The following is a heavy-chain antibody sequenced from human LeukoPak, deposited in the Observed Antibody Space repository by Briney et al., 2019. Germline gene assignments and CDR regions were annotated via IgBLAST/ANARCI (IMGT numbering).Heavy chain of an antibody. Sequence: GGSLRLSCAASGFTFSSHWMHLVRQAPGKGLVWVSRIKSDGSTNYADSVKGRFTISRDNAKNTVSLQMNSLRAEDTGVYYCARAPSEIGGYYPEYFRHWGQGTLVTVSS. CDR3: ARAPSEIGGYYPEYFRH. CDR1: GFTFSSHW. CDR2: IKSDGST. V-gene: IGHV3-74*01. D-gene: IGHD3-22*01. J-gene: IGHJ1*01.